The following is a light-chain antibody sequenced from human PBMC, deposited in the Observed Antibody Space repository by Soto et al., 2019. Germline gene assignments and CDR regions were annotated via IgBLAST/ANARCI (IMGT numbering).Light chain of an antibody. J-gene: IGKJ2*01. Sequence: EIVLTQSPGTLYLSPGERATLSCGASQSISSTYLAWYQQKPGQAPRLLIYGASSRATGIPDRFSASGSGTDFTLTISRLEPQDFVVYYCQQYDSSHMYTFGQGTKLEIK. V-gene: IGKV3-20*01. CDR1: QSISSTY. CDR2: GAS. CDR3: QQYDSSHMYT.